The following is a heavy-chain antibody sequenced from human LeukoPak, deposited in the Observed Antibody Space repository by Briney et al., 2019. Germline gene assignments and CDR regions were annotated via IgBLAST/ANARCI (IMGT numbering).Heavy chain of an antibody. D-gene: IGHD6-13*01. CDR2: INHSGST. Sequence: SETLSLTCAVYGGSFSGYYWSWIRQPPGKGLEWIGEINHSGSTNYNPSLKSRVTISVDTSKNQFSLKLSSVTAADTAVYYCARSSGPGIAATDWGQGTTVTVSS. V-gene: IGHV4-34*01. CDR3: ARSSGPGIAATD. J-gene: IGHJ6*02. CDR1: GGSFSGYY.